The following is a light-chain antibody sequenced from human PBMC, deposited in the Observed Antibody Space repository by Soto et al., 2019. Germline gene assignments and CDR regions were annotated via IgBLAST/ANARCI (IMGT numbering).Light chain of an antibody. Sequence: QSALTQPASVSGSPGQSIAISCTGTSSDVGGYHRVSWYQQHPDKAPTLMIYEVNKRPSGVSSRFSGSKSGNTASLTISGLQAEDEADYYCCSSVGSPNSVFGGGTKMTVL. J-gene: IGLJ3*02. CDR3: CSSVGSPNSV. CDR2: EVN. CDR1: SSDVGGYHR. V-gene: IGLV2-23*02.